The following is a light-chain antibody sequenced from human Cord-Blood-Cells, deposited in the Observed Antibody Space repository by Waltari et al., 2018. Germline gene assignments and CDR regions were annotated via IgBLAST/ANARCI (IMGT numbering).Light chain of an antibody. CDR3: SSYTSSSTLV. V-gene: IGLV2-14*01. CDR2: DVS. J-gene: IGLJ3*02. Sequence: QSALTQPASVSGSPGQSITISCTVTSSDVGGYNYVSWYQQHPGKAPKLRIYDVSKRPAGVSNRFSGSKSGNTASLTISGLQAEDEADYYCSSYTSSSTLVFGGGTKLTVL. CDR1: SSDVGGYNY.